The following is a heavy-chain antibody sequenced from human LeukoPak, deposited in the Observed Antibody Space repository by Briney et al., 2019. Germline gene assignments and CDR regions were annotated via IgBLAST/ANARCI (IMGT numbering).Heavy chain of an antibody. D-gene: IGHD3-10*01. CDR3: ASVAPTMVRGVRTPLYFDY. V-gene: IGHV4-59*08. CDR1: GGCISSYY. J-gene: IGHJ4*02. Sequence: SETLSLTCTVSGGCISSYYWSWIRQPPGKGLEWIGYIYYSGSTNYNPSLKSRVTISVDTSKNQFSLKLSSVTAADTAVYYCASVAPTMVRGVRTPLYFDYWGQGTLVTVSS. CDR2: IYYSGST.